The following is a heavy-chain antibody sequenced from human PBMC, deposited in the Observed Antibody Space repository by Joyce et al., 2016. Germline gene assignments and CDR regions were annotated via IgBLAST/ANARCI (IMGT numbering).Heavy chain of an antibody. CDR2: ISASGGST. Sequence: EVQLLESGGGLVQPGGSLRIYCAASGLTFSRYAMSWVRQAPGKGLECVSTISASGGSTYYAGSVKGRFTISRDNSEDSLYLHMNSLRAEDTAVYYCATWAPTNYDFWSGYSYYFDNWGQGTLVTVSS. V-gene: IGHV3-23*01. CDR1: GLTFSRYA. D-gene: IGHD3-3*01. CDR3: ATWAPTNYDFWSGYSYYFDN. J-gene: IGHJ4*02.